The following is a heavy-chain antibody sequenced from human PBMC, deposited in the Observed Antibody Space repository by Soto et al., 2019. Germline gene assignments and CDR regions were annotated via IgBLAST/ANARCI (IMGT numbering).Heavy chain of an antibody. D-gene: IGHD2-2*01. CDR1: GFTFSSYV. Sequence: PGGSLRLSCAASGFTFSSYVMHWVRQAPGKGLEWVAVISYDGSNKYYADSVKGRFTISRDNSKNTLYLQMNSLRAEDTAVYYCAKDEDYCSSTSCPDGYYYYYGMDVWGQGTTVTVSS. V-gene: IGHV3-30*18. CDR2: ISYDGSNK. CDR3: AKDEDYCSSTSCPDGYYYYYGMDV. J-gene: IGHJ6*02.